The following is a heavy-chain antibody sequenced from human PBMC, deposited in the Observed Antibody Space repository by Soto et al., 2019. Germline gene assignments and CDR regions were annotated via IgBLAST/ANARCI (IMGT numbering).Heavy chain of an antibody. CDR2: IYYSGST. D-gene: IGHD2-15*01. J-gene: IGHJ4*02. V-gene: IGHV4-61*01. CDR3: ARSRGSTRSFDY. Sequence: PSETLSLTCSVSGGSVSNKTYYWSWIRQPPGKGLEWIGCIYYSGSTNYNPSLKSRVTISVDTSKNQFSLKLTSVTAAGTAVYYCARSRGSTRSFDYWGQGTLVTVSS. CDR1: GGSVSNKTYY.